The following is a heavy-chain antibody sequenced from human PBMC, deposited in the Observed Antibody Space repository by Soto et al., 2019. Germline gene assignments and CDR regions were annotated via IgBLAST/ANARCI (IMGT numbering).Heavy chain of an antibody. V-gene: IGHV4-59*01. CDR2: IYYSGST. J-gene: IGHJ3*02. CDR3: ARRYGYAFDI. D-gene: IGHD4-17*01. Sequence: QVQLQESGPGLVKPSETLSLTCTVSGGSISSYYWSWIRQPPGKGLEWIGYIYYSGSTNYNPSLKSRVTISVDTAKNPYSLKLSSVTAADTAVYYCARRYGYAFDIWGQGTMVTVSS. CDR1: GGSISSYY.